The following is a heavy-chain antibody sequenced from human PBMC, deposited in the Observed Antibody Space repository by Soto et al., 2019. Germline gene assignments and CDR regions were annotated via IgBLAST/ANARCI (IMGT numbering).Heavy chain of an antibody. Sequence: GTSVKVSFKTSGYTFTNNYMHWVRQAPGQGLEWMGMIYPNGGTTDYAQKFQGRVTMTSDTSTTTVYMELSSLTADDRAVYYCVRDNSGFDYWGQGTVVTVSS. CDR3: VRDNSGFDY. D-gene: IGHD6-13*01. CDR1: GYTFTNNY. CDR2: IYPNGGTT. V-gene: IGHV1-46*03. J-gene: IGHJ4*02.